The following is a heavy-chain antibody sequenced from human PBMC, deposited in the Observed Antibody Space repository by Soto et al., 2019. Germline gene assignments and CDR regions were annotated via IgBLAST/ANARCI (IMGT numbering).Heavy chain of an antibody. V-gene: IGHV3-23*01. D-gene: IGHD3-3*01. Sequence: EVQLLESGGGLVQPGGSLRLSCAASGFTFSSYAMSWVRQAPGKGLEWVSAISGSGGSTYYADSVKGRFTISRDNSKNTLYLQMNSLRAEDTAVYYCAKAGLYYDFWSVYLTPYYYYGMDVWGQGTTVTVSS. CDR2: ISGSGGST. CDR3: AKAGLYYDFWSVYLTPYYYYGMDV. CDR1: GFTFSSYA. J-gene: IGHJ6*02.